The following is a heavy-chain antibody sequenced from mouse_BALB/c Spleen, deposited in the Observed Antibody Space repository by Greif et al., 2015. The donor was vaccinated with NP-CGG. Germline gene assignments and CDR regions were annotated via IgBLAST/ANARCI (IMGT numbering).Heavy chain of an antibody. CDR3: ASYYGYSFAY. CDR1: GFSLTSYG. V-gene: IGHV2-2*02. J-gene: IGHJ3*01. CDR2: IWGGGST. D-gene: IGHD1-2*01. Sequence: QVQLKQSGPGLVQPSQSLSITCTVSGFSLTSYGVHWVRQSPGKGLEWLGVIWGGGSTDYNAAFISRLSISKDNSKSQVFFKMNSLQANDTAIYYCASYYGYSFAYWGQGTLVTVSA.